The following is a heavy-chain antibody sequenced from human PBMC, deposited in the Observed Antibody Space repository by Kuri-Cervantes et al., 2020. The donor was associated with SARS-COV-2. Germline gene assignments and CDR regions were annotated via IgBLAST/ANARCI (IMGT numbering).Heavy chain of an antibody. Sequence: GESLKISCAASGFTFSSYAMSWVRQAPGKGLEWVSAISGSGGSTYYADSVKGRFTISRDNSKNTLYLQMNSLRAEDTAVYYCAADDSSGYFGYFDLWGRGTLVTVSS. CDR3: AADDSSGYFGYFDL. V-gene: IGHV3-23*01. CDR2: ISGSGGST. D-gene: IGHD3-22*01. J-gene: IGHJ2*01. CDR1: GFTFSSYA.